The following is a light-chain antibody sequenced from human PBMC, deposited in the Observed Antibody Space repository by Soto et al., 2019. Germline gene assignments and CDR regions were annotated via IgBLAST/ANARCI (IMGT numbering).Light chain of an antibody. Sequence: EILLTQSPGTLSLSPGERATLSCRASQSVGTYLAWYQQKTGKAPRLLIYDASNRATGIPARFSGSGSGTDFTLTISGLEPEDFAVYYCQVRSNWPHSITFGQGTRLEIK. CDR1: QSVGTY. CDR3: QVRSNWPHSIT. CDR2: DAS. J-gene: IGKJ5*01. V-gene: IGKV3-11*01.